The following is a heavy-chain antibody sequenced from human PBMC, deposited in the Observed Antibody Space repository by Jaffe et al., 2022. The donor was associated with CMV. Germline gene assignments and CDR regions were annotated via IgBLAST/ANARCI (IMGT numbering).Heavy chain of an antibody. CDR3: AADPAPPGVNPYYYYGMDV. V-gene: IGHV1-58*01. CDR2: IVVGSGNT. Sequence: QMQLVQSGPEVKKPGTSVKVSCKASGFTFTSSAVQWVRQARGQRLEWIGWIVVGSGNTNYAQKFQERVTITRDMSTSTAYMELSSLRSEDTAVYYCAADPAPPGVNPYYYYGMDVWGQGTTVTVSS. D-gene: IGHD2-15*01. J-gene: IGHJ6*02. CDR1: GFTFTSSA.